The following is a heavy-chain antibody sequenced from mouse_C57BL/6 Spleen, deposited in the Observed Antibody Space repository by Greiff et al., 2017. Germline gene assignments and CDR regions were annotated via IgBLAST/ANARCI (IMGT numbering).Heavy chain of an antibody. J-gene: IGHJ2*01. Sequence: EVQLQQSGPELVKPGASVKISCKASGYTFTHYYMNWVKQSHGKSLEWIGDINPNNGGTSYNQKFKGKATLTVDKSSSTAYMERRSLTSEDSAVYYCARQLTGNYFDYWGQGTTLTVSS. D-gene: IGHD4-1*01. V-gene: IGHV1-26*01. CDR1: GYTFTHYY. CDR2: INPNNGGT. CDR3: ARQLTGNYFDY.